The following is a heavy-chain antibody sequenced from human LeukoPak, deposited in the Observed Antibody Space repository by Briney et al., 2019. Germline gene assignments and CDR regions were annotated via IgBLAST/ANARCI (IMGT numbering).Heavy chain of an antibody. CDR1: GFNFITAA. CDR2: IGSSGGST. V-gene: IGHV3-23*01. Sequence: GGSLRLSCAASGFNFITAAMTWVRQAPGKGLEWVSLIGSSGGSTYYADSVKGRFTISRDNSNHTLSLQMNSLRVENTAIYYCVKDIQLSTWGLGTMVTVSS. D-gene: IGHD5-24*01. CDR3: VKDIQLST. J-gene: IGHJ3*01.